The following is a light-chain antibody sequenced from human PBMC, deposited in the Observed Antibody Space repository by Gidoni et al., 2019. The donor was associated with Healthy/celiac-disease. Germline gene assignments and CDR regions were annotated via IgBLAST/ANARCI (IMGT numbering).Light chain of an antibody. J-gene: IGKJ2*01. CDR2: AAS. CDR1: QSISSY. Sequence: DIQMTQSPSPLSASLGDRVTITCRASQSISSYLNWYQQKPGKAPKLLIYAASSLQSGVPSRFSGSGSGTDFTLTISRLQPEDFATYYCQQSYSTPYTFGQGTKLEIK. CDR3: QQSYSTPYT. V-gene: IGKV1-39*01.